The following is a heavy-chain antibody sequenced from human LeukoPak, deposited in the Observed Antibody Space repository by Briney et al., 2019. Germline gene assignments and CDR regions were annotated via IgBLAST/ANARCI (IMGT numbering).Heavy chain of an antibody. CDR1: GFTFSSYW. Sequence: GGSLRLSCVASGFTFSSYWMSWVRQAPGKGLEWVANMKLEGSEEYYVDSVKGRFTISRDNAKNSLYLQMNSLRVDDTAVYYCTRWARYCSSGSCYSWFDPWGQGTLVTVSS. CDR3: TRWARYCSSGSCYSWFDP. CDR2: MKLEGSEE. D-gene: IGHD2-15*01. V-gene: IGHV3-7*01. J-gene: IGHJ5*02.